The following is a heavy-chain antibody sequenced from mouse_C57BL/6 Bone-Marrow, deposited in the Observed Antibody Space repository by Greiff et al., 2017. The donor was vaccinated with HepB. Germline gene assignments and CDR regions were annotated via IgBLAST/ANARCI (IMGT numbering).Heavy chain of an antibody. V-gene: IGHV1-55*01. CDR3: AMGRYYGYFYYAMDY. D-gene: IGHD2-2*01. CDR1: GYTFTSYW. J-gene: IGHJ4*01. CDR2: IYPGSGST. Sequence: QVQLQQPGAELVKPGASVKMSCKASGYTFTSYWITWVKQRPGQGLEWIGDIYPGSGSTNYNEKFKSKATLTVDTSSSTAYMQLSSLTSEESAVYYCAMGRYYGYFYYAMDYWGQGTSVTVSS.